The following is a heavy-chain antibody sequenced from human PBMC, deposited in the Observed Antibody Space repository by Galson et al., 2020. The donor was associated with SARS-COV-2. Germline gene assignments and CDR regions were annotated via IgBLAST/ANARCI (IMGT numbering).Heavy chain of an antibody. V-gene: IGHV3-30*04. CDR2: ISHDGKIQ. CDR1: GSTFTNYA. J-gene: IGHJ3*02. D-gene: IGHD1-26*01. CDR3: TRDVSGGASDI. Sequence: GGSLSLSCAASGSTFTNYAMPWVRQAPGKGLEWLTVISHDGKIQVYADSVKGRFTISRDNSGNMVFLQIVSLRPDDTALYYCTRDVSGGASDIWGQGTMVTVSS.